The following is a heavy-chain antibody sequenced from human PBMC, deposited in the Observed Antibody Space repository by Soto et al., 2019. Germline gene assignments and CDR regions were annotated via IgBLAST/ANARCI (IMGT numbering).Heavy chain of an antibody. CDR2: INQSGST. J-gene: IGHJ6*02. CDR1: GGAFSGYH. Sequence: SESLSLTCGVYGGAFSGYHWSWIRQAPGKGLEWIGEINQSGSTNYSPSLKSRGTMSVVTSKKQFSLKLNSVTAADPALYYFATRASYYGMDFWRQGTRVTVSS. CDR3: ATRASYYGMDF. V-gene: IGHV4-34*01.